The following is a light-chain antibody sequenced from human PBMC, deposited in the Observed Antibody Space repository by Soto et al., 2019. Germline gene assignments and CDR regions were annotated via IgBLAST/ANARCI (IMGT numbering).Light chain of an antibody. CDR1: QSVSGSF. CDR3: QQYSNWPPWT. CDR2: GAS. Sequence: DIVLTQSPGTLSLSPGERGTLSCRASQSVSGSFLAWYQQKPGQAPRLLLYGASIRATGIPDRFSASGSGTEFTLTISGLQSEDFAVYYCQQYSNWPPWTFGPGTKVDIK. V-gene: IGKV3-20*01. J-gene: IGKJ1*01.